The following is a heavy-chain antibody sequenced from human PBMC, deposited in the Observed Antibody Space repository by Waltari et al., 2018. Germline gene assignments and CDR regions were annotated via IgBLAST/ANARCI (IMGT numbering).Heavy chain of an antibody. J-gene: IGHJ4*02. V-gene: IGHV4-61*02. CDR2: IYTSGST. CDR1: GGSISSGSHY. Sequence: QVQLQESGPGLVKPSQTLSLTCTVSGGSISSGSHYWRWLRPPAGKGLEWIGRIYTSGSTNYNPSLKSRVTISVDTSKNQFSLKLSSVTAADTAVYYCARAPTYYDILTGYYIGYFDYWGQGTLVTVSS. CDR3: ARAPTYYDILTGYYIGYFDY. D-gene: IGHD3-9*01.